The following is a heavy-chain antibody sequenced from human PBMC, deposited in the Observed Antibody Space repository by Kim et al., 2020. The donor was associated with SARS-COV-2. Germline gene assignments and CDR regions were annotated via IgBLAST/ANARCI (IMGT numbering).Heavy chain of an antibody. D-gene: IGHD3-22*01. V-gene: IGHV4-39*01. Sequence: SETLSLTCTVSGGSISSSSYYWGWIRQPPGKGLEWIGSIYYSGSTYYNPSLKSRVTISVDTSKNQFSLKLSSVTAADTAVYYCVRQGRITMIVVVIGPGYFDYWGQGTLVTVSS. CDR2: IYYSGST. CDR3: VRQGRITMIVVVIGPGYFDY. J-gene: IGHJ4*02. CDR1: GGSISSSSYY.